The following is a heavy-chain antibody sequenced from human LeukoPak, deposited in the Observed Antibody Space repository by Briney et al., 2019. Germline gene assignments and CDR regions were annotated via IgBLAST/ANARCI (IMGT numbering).Heavy chain of an antibody. V-gene: IGHV3-33*01. Sequence: GGSQRLSCGASGFSFSTYGMHWVRQAPGKGLEWVALIWNAGTNTYYADSVKGRFTISRDNSKNTLYLQMNSLRAEDTAVYYCVGDTPPGGDYYFDYWGQGTLVIVSS. CDR2: IWNAGTNT. D-gene: IGHD3-16*01. CDR1: GFSFSTYG. J-gene: IGHJ4*02. CDR3: VGDTPPGGDYYFDY.